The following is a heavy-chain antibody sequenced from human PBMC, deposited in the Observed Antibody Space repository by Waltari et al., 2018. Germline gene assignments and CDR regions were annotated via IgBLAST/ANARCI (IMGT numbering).Heavy chain of an antibody. D-gene: IGHD5-12*01. CDR1: GFTFSSYA. CDR2: IRGSGGST. V-gene: IGHV3-23*01. CDR3: AKDPGRWLQGYY. J-gene: IGHJ4*02. Sequence: EVQLLESGGGLVQPGGSLRLSCAASGFTFSSYAMSWVRQAPGKGLEWVSAIRGSGGSTYYADSVKGRFTIARDNSKNTLYLQMNSLRAEDTAVYYCAKDPGRWLQGYYWGQGTLVTVSS.